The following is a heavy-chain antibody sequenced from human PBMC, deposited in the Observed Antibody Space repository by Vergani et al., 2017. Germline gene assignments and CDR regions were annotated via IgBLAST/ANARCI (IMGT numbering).Heavy chain of an antibody. CDR2: ISHDGNNK. V-gene: IGHV3-30-3*01. CDR3: RGEMDV. J-gene: IGHJ6*04. Sequence: QVNLVGSGGGVVQPGRSLRLSCATYGVFFINYTMHWVRQAPGKGLEWVALISHDGNNKYYADSVKGRFTISRDNSKNTLYLQMNSLRAEDTANYYCRGEMDVWDKGTTVTVSS. CDR1: GVFFINYT.